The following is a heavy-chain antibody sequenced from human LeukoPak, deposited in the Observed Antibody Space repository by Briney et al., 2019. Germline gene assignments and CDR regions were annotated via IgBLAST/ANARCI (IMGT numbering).Heavy chain of an antibody. CDR2: IKQDGSEK. V-gene: IGHV3-7*01. J-gene: IGHJ4*02. Sequence: PGGSLRLSCAASGFTFSNYWMNWVRQAPGKGLEWVANIKQDGSEKYYVDSVKGRFTISRDNAKNSLYLQMNSLRAEDTAVYYCARSIFGVVIPTYYFDYWGQGTLVTVSS. CDR3: ARSIFGVVIPTYYFDY. CDR1: GFTFSNYW. D-gene: IGHD3-3*01.